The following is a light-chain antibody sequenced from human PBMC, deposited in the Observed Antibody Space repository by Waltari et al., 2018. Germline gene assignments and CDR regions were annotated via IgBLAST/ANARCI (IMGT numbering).Light chain of an antibody. CDR2: GAS. CDR3: QHYVRLPVS. V-gene: IGKV3-20*01. CDR1: QRVSRS. J-gene: IGKJ1*01. Sequence: EIVLMQSPGTLSLSPGERATLSCRASQRVSRSLAWYQQKPGQAPRLLIYGASSRATGVPDRFSGRWSGTDFSLTISRLGPEDFGVYYCQHYVRLPVSFGQGTKVEIK.